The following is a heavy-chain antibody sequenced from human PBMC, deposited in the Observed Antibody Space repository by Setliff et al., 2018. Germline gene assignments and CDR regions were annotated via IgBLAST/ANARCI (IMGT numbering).Heavy chain of an antibody. CDR2: IYYNGNT. J-gene: IGHJ4*02. Sequence: SETLSLTCIVSGASISSDGYYWSWIRQHPGKGLEWIGYIYYNGNTYYNPYLKSRVTISLDTSKKQFSLELSTVTAADTAVYYCARASVVHAIAVGYWGQGTLVTVSS. CDR3: ARASVVHAIAVGY. V-gene: IGHV4-31*03. D-gene: IGHD2-15*01. CDR1: GASISSDGYY.